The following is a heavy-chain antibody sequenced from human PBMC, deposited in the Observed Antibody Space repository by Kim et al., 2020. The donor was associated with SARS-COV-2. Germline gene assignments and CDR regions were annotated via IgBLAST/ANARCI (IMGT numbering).Heavy chain of an antibody. CDR1: GYTFTGYY. Sequence: ASVKVSCKASGYTFTGYYMHWVRQAPGQGLEWMGRINPNSGGTNYAQKFQGRVTMTSDTSISKAYMELSRLRSDDTAVYYCALNFRQSITIFGVASGGGGFDPWGQGTLVTVSS. CDR2: INPNSGGT. CDR3: ALNFRQSITIFGVASGGGGFDP. J-gene: IGHJ5*02. V-gene: IGHV1-2*06. D-gene: IGHD3-3*01.